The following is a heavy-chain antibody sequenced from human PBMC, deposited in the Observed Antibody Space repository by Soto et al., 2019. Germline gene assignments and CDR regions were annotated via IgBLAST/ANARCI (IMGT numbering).Heavy chain of an antibody. J-gene: IGHJ6*02. CDR3: ARRPAGAMKISIAAAGTGYYYYGMDV. D-gene: IGHD6-13*01. CDR1: GYTFTSYG. Sequence: QVQLVQSGAEVKKPGASVKVSCKASGYTFTSYGISWVRQAPGQGLEWMGWISAYNGNTNYAQKLQGRVTTTTDTSTSTAYMELRSLRSDDTAVYYCARRPAGAMKISIAAAGTGYYYYGMDVWGQGTTVTVSS. CDR2: ISAYNGNT. V-gene: IGHV1-18*04.